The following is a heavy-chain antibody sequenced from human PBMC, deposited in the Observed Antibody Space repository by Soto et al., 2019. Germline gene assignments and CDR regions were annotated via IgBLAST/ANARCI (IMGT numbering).Heavy chain of an antibody. CDR2: ISSTGSYI. CDR3: ARDHPHCSGGSCFLPFDF. Sequence: GGSLRLSCAASGFTFSSYSMNWVRQAPGKGLEWLSFISSTGSYIYYADSVNGRFTISRDNARNSLSLQMNSLRVEDTAVYYCARDHPHCSGGSCFLPFDFWGQGTRVTVSS. V-gene: IGHV3-21*01. CDR1: GFTFSSYS. D-gene: IGHD2-15*01. J-gene: IGHJ4*02.